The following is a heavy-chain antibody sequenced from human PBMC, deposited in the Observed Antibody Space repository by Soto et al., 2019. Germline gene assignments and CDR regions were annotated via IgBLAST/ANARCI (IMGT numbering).Heavy chain of an antibody. V-gene: IGHV1-69*13. CDR2: IIPIFGTA. CDR3: ARDPDIVVVPAAPEDYYYGMDV. CDR1: GGAFSIYA. J-gene: IGHJ6*02. D-gene: IGHD2-2*01. Sequence: SVNVSCKAAGGAFSIYAISWGRQAPGQGLEWMGGIIPIFGTANYAQKFQGRVTITADESTSTAYMELSSLRSEDTAVYYCARDPDIVVVPAAPEDYYYGMDVWGQGTTVTVSS.